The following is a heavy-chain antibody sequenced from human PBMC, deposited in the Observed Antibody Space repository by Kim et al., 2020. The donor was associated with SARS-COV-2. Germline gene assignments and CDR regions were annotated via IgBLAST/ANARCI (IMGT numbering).Heavy chain of an antibody. J-gene: IGHJ4*02. V-gene: IGHV4-39*07. D-gene: IGHD3-22*01. CDR2: VYHTGSA. CDR1: GDSLNSRDYY. CDR3: ARAEYYFDISGYSFDN. Sequence: SGTLSLTCTVSGDSLNSRDYYWAWIRQAPGKGLEWIGSVYHTGSAVYNPPLRSRLDLSVDTSKNQFSLILSSVTAADTAVYYCARAEYYFDISGYSFDNWGQGTLVTVSS.